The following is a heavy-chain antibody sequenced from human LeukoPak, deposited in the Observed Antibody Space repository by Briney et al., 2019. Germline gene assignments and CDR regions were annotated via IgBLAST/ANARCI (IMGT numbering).Heavy chain of an antibody. D-gene: IGHD3-10*01. V-gene: IGHV4-59*08. J-gene: IGHJ6*03. CDR3: PRLVDVYMDV. CDR1: DGSITSHY. CDR2: ISYSGST. Sequence: ASETLSLTCTVSDGSITSHYWSWIRQPPGKGLEWIGYISYSGSTNYSPSLKSRVTMSVDTSKNQFSLKLSSVTAADTAVYYCPRLVDVYMDVWGKGTTVTVSS.